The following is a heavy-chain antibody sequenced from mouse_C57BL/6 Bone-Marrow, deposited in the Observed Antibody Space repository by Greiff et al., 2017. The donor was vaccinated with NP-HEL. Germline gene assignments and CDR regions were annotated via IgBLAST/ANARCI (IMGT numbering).Heavy chain of an antibody. V-gene: IGHV7-3*01. CDR1: GFTFTAYY. CDR2: IRNKANGYTT. J-gene: IGHJ2*01. Sequence: EVQRVESGGGLVQPGGSLSLSCAASGFTFTAYYMSWVRQPPGKALEWLGFIRNKANGYTTEYSASVKGRFTISRANSQSILYLQMNALRAEDSATYYCARRSSSSYYFDYWGQGTTLTVSS. CDR3: ARRSSSSYYFDY. D-gene: IGHD1-1*01.